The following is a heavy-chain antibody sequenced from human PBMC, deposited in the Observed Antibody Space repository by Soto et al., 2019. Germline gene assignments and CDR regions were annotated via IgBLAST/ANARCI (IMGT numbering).Heavy chain of an antibody. CDR1: GYSVTDGGYY. CDR2: FYSSGSI. CDR3: ARMYSSGSGWFHP. V-gene: IGHV4-31*03. Sequence: SETLSLTCFVSGYSVTDGGYYWSWIRHHPGKGLEWIGSFYSSGSIIYNPSLRSRVSISGDTSSNQFSMSLTSVTAADTARYYCARMYSSGSGWFHPWGQGTLVTVS. J-gene: IGHJ5*02. D-gene: IGHD6-19*01.